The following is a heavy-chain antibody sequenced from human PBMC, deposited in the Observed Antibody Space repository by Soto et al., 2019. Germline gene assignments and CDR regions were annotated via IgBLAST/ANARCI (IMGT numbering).Heavy chain of an antibody. CDR3: AKGTDYYDSSGLVSYYYYYGMDV. CDR1: GFTFSSYA. Sequence: GGSLRLSCAASGFTFSSYAMSWVRQAPGKGLEWVSAISGSGGSTYYADSVKGRFTISRDNSKNTLYLQMNSLRAEDTAVYYCAKGTDYYDSSGLVSYYYYYGMDVWGQGTTVTVSS. J-gene: IGHJ6*02. D-gene: IGHD3-22*01. V-gene: IGHV3-23*01. CDR2: ISGSGGST.